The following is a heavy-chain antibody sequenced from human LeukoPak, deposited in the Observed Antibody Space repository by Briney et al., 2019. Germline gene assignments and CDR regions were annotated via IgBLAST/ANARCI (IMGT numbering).Heavy chain of an antibody. J-gene: IGHJ6*03. CDR1: GGSFSGYY. V-gene: IGHV4-34*01. D-gene: IGHD3-10*01. Sequence: SETLSLTCAVYGGSFSGYYWSWIRQPPGKGLEWIGEINHSGSTNYNPSLKSRVTISVDTSKNQFSLKLSSVTAADTAVYYCARRGLGYYGSGSYYNGGYYYYYYMDVWGKGTTVTVSS. CDR2: INHSGST. CDR3: ARRGLGYYGSGSYYNGGYYYYYYMDV.